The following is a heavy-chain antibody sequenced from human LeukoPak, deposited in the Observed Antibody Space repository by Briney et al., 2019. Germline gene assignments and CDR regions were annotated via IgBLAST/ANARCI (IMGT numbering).Heavy chain of an antibody. CDR1: GGSISSYY. Sequence: ASETLSLTCTVSGGSISSYYWSWIRQPAGKGLEWIGRIYTSGSTNYNPSLKSRVTISVDTSKNQFSLKLSSVTAADTAVYYCARVARRGTFRIPPIHWGQGTLVTVSS. CDR3: ARVARRGTFRIPPIH. V-gene: IGHV4-4*07. D-gene: IGHD1-1*01. CDR2: IYTSGST. J-gene: IGHJ4*02.